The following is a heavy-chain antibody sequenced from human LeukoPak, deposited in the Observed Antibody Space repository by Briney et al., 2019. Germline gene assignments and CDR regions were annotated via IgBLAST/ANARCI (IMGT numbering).Heavy chain of an antibody. CDR1: GFTFSSYA. J-gene: IGHJ4*02. CDR3: AKHLTAHGSGLLHY. CDR2: ISDSGGST. D-gene: IGHD6-19*01. Sequence: GGSLRLSCAASGFTFSSYAMSWVRQAPGKGLEWVSGISDSGGSTYYADSVKGRFTVSRDNSKNTLWLQMNSLRAEDTAVYHCAKHLTAHGSGLLHYWGQGTLVTVSS. V-gene: IGHV3-23*01.